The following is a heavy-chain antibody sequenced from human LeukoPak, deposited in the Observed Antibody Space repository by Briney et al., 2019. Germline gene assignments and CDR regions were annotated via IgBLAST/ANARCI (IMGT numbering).Heavy chain of an antibody. J-gene: IGHJ6*04. CDR2: ISGSGGST. V-gene: IGHV3-23*01. CDR3: AKDLGLYYYYGMDV. D-gene: IGHD7-27*01. CDR1: GFTFSSYA. Sequence: GGSLRLSCAASGFTFSSYAMGWVRQAPGKGLEWVSAISGSGGSTYYADSVKGRFTISRDNSKNTLYLQMNSLRAEDTAVYYCAKDLGLYYYYGMDVWGKGTTVTVSS.